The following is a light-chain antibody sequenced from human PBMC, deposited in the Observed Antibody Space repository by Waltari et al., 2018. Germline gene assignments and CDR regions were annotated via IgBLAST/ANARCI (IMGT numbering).Light chain of an antibody. V-gene: IGKV2-28*01. CDR1: QSLLHSDGYAY. J-gene: IGKJ2*01. CDR2: LSF. Sequence: DIVMTQFPVSLPVAPREPASISCRSTQSLLHSDGYAYVDWYLQKPGQSPQLLIYLSFNRASGVPDRFSGSGSGTDFTLKISRVEAEDVGVYYCMQALQTPYTFGQGTKLEIK. CDR3: MQALQTPYT.